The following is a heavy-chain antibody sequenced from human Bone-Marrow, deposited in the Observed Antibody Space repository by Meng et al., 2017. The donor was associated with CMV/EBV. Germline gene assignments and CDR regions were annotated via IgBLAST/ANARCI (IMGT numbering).Heavy chain of an antibody. CDR1: GYTFTRLY. Sequence: ASAMKSWKASGYTFTRLYISWVGQDPGQGLEWMGWISAYNGNTNYAQKLQGRVTMTTDTSTSTAYMELRSLRSYDTAVYYCARASPLYYTHEGVFYYYYGMDVWGQGTTVTVSS. CDR3: ARASPLYYTHEGVFYYYYGMDV. CDR2: ISAYNGNT. D-gene: IGHD3-10*01. V-gene: IGHV1-18*01. J-gene: IGHJ6*02.